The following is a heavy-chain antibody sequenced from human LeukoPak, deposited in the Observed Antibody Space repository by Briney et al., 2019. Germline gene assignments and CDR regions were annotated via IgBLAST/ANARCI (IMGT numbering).Heavy chain of an antibody. CDR1: GFTFSSYA. Sequence: PGGSLRLSCAASGFTFSSYAMSWVRQAPGKGLEWVSTISGNGRSTYYGDSVKGRFTISRDTSKNTLSLQMNSLRAEDTAVYYCAKEYYVLLVYALGGSFDYWGRGTLVTVSS. V-gene: IGHV3-23*01. CDR3: AKEYYVLLVYALGGSFDY. CDR2: ISGNGRST. D-gene: IGHD2-8*02. J-gene: IGHJ4*02.